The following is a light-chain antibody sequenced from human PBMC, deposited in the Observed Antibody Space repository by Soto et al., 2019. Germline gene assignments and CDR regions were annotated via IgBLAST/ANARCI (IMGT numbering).Light chain of an antibody. CDR2: KIS. J-gene: IGKJ2*01. CDR3: MQAAQLPHT. Sequence: DIVMTQTPLSSPVTLGQPVSISCRSSQSLGHSGGDTNLSWLQQRPGQPPRLLIYKISNRLSGVPDRFSGSGAGTYFTLRISRVEAEDVRVYYCMQAAQLPHTFGQGTKLEIK. V-gene: IGKV2-24*01. CDR1: QSLGHSGGDTN.